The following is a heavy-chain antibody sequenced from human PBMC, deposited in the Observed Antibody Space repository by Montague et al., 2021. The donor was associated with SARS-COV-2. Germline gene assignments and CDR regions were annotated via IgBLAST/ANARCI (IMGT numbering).Heavy chain of an antibody. CDR2: IYYSGST. V-gene: IGHV4-39*07. CDR1: GGSISSSSYY. Sequence: SETLSLTCTVSGGSISSSSYYWGWIRQPPGKGLEWIGSIYYSGSTYYNPSLKSRVTISVDTSKNQFSLKLSSVTAADTAVYYCASELAGYYGSGSYGGMDVWGQGTTVTVSS. J-gene: IGHJ6*02. CDR3: ASELAGYYGSGSYGGMDV. D-gene: IGHD3-10*01.